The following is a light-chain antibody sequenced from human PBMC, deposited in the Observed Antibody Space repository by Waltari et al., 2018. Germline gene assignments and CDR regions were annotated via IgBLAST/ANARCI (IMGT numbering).Light chain of an antibody. V-gene: IGLV3-21*04. CDR3: QVSDSTTDLVI. J-gene: IGLJ2*01. CDR1: NIGGYS. Sequence: SYVLTQPPSVSVAPGETSRITCGGDNIGGYSVHWYQQKPGQAPVLVLYYDHDRPSGIPERFSGSNFGNTATLTISGGEAGDEADYYCQVSDSTTDLVIFGGGTKLTVL. CDR2: YDH.